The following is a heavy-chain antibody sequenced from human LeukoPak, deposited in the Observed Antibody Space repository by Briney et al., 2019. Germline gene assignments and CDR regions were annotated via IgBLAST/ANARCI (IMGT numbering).Heavy chain of an antibody. J-gene: IGHJ4*02. V-gene: IGHV4-34*01. D-gene: IGHD3-22*01. Sequence: PSETLSLTCAVYGGSFSGYYWSWLRQPPGKGLEWIGEINHSGITNYNPSLKSRVTISVDTSKNQFSLKLTSVTAADTAVYYCARSYYYESSGYGDFDYWGQGALVTVSS. CDR1: GGSFSGYY. CDR3: ARSYYYESSGYGDFDY. CDR2: INHSGIT.